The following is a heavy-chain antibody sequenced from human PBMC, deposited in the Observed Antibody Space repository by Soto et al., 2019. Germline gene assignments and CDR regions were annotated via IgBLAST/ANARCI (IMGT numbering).Heavy chain of an antibody. CDR2: ISANSGKA. V-gene: IGHV1-18*01. Sequence: GASVKVSCKTSGYTLTSYGISWVRQAPGQGLEWMGWISANSGKANYAQKLQGRVTMTTDTSTSTAYMELRSLKSDDTAVYYCARVRVGQPLIPGGSYYAMDVWGQGTTVTVSS. CDR1: GYTLTSYG. D-gene: IGHD5-12*01. CDR3: ARVRVGQPLIPGGSYYAMDV. J-gene: IGHJ6*02.